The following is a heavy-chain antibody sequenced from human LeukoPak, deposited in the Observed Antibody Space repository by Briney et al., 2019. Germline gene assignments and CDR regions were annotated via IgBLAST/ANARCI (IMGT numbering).Heavy chain of an antibody. D-gene: IGHD2-8*01. Sequence: PSETLSLTCVVSGYSISSGYYWGWIRQPPGKGLAWIGSIYHSESSYYNPSLKSRVTILVDTSKNQFSLKLSSVTAADTAVYYCARQGYCSNGICYRYFDYWGQGTLVAVSS. V-gene: IGHV4-38-2*01. CDR3: ARQGYCSNGICYRYFDY. CDR2: IYHSESS. J-gene: IGHJ4*02. CDR1: GYSISSGYY.